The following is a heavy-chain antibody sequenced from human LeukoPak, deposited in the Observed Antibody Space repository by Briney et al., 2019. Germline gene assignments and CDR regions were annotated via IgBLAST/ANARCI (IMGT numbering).Heavy chain of an antibody. V-gene: IGHV3-30*02. J-gene: IGHJ4*02. D-gene: IGHD5-18*01. CDR3: AKDTHPMDTAMVLGTRPLFDY. CDR2: IRYDGSKK. CDR1: GFTFSSYV. Sequence: GGSLRLSCAASGFTFSSYVMHWVRQAPGKGLEWVAFIRYDGSKKYYADSVKGRFTISRDNSKNTLYLQMNSLRAEDTAVYYCAKDTHPMDTAMVLGTRPLFDYWGQGTLVTVSS.